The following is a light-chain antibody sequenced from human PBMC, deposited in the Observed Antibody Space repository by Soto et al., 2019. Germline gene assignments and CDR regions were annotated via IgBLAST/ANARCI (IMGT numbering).Light chain of an antibody. J-gene: IGLJ3*02. CDR3: GTWDSSLSAGV. V-gene: IGLV1-51*01. CDR2: DNN. CDR1: SSNIGHNY. Sequence: QSVLTQPPSVSAASGQKVTISCSGSSSNIGHNYVSWYQQLPGTAPKLLIYDNNERPSGIPDRFSGSKSGTSATLGITGLQTGDEADYYCGTWDSSLSAGVFGGGTKLTVL.